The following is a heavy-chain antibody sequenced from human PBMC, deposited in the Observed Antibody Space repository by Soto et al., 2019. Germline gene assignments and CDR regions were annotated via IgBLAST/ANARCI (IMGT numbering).Heavy chain of an antibody. D-gene: IGHD1-1*01. J-gene: IGHJ4*02. V-gene: IGHV1-46*01. CDR3: ARDRSFKGLERGVPSPKGYFDY. CDR1: GYTFTSYY. CDR2: INPSGGST. Sequence: QVQLVQSGAEVKKPGASVKVSCKASGYTFTSYYMHWVRQAPGQGLEWMGIINPSGGSTSYAQKFQGRVTMNRDTSTSTVYMELSSLRSEDTAVYYCARDRSFKGLERGVPSPKGYFDYWGQGTLVTVSS.